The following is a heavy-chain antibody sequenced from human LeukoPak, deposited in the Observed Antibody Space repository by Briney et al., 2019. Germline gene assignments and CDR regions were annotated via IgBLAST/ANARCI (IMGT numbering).Heavy chain of an antibody. Sequence: GGSLRLSCAASGFTFSSSAMSWVRQAPGKGLEWVSPISGSGDRTYYADSVKGRFTISRDNSKNTLFLHMNSLRAEDTAVYYCARDLSGVTGYTYGRGIDYWGQGTLVTVSS. CDR3: ARDLSGVTGYTYGRGIDY. CDR2: ISGSGDRT. D-gene: IGHD5-18*01. V-gene: IGHV3-23*01. CDR1: GFTFSSSA. J-gene: IGHJ4*02.